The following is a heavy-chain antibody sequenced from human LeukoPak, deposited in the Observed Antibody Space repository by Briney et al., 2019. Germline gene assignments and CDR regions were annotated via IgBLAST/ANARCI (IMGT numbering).Heavy chain of an antibody. J-gene: IGHJ4*02. CDR1: GGSFSGYY. CDR3: ARDNYYDSSGYCLDY. Sequence: PSETLSLTCAVYGGSFSGYYWSWIRQLPGKGLEWIGEINHSGSTNYNPSLKSRVTISVDTSKNQFSLKLSSVTAADTAVYYCARDNYYDSSGYCLDYWGQGTLVTVSS. V-gene: IGHV4-34*01. CDR2: INHSGST. D-gene: IGHD3-22*01.